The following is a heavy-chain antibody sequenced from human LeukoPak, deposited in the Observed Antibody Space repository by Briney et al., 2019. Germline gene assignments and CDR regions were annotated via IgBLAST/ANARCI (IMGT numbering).Heavy chain of an antibody. D-gene: IGHD3-10*01. Sequence: PGGSLRLSSAASGFTFSNYWMHWVRQDPGKGLVWVSFINPDGSTTNYADSVKGRFTISRDNAKNALYLQMNSLRAEDTAVYYCAKDLHYGSADYWGQGTLVTVSS. CDR3: AKDLHYGSADY. CDR2: INPDGSTT. CDR1: GFTFSNYW. J-gene: IGHJ4*02. V-gene: IGHV3-74*01.